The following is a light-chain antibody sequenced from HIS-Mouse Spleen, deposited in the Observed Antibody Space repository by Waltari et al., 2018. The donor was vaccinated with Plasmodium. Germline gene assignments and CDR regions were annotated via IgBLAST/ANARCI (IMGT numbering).Light chain of an antibody. V-gene: IGLV3-10*01. CDR1: ALPKKY. CDR2: EDS. J-gene: IGLJ3*02. Sequence: SYELTQPPSVSVSPGQTARITCSGDALPKKYAYWYQQKSGQAPVLGNYEDSKRPSGIPERFAGSISGTMATLTISGAQVEDEADYYCYSTDSSGNHRVFGGGTKLTVL. CDR3: YSTDSSGNHRV.